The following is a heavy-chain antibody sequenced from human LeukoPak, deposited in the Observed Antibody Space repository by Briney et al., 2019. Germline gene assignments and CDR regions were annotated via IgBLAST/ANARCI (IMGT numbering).Heavy chain of an antibody. V-gene: IGHV4-59*08. D-gene: IGHD1-14*01. Sequence: PSETLSLTCIVSGDSISTNYWSWIRQPPGKGLEWSGYIYYSGRTNYNPSLKSRVTISVDMSKNQFSLKLSSVTAADTAVYYCARPNPSYYYGMDVWGQGTTVTVSS. CDR1: GDSISTNY. CDR2: IYYSGRT. CDR3: ARPNPSYYYGMDV. J-gene: IGHJ6*02.